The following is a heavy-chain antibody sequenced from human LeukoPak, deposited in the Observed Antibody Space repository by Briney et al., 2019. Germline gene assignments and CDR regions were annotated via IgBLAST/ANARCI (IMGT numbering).Heavy chain of an antibody. CDR3: ARERRYDILTGYFLAHYYYMDV. V-gene: IGHV4-34*01. D-gene: IGHD3-9*01. J-gene: IGHJ6*03. CDR1: GGSFSGYY. Sequence: SETLSLTFGVYGGSFSGYYWSWIRQPPGRGLGWIGEINHSGSTHYNPSLKSQVTISVDTSKNQFSLKLSSVTAADTAVYYCARERRYDILTGYFLAHYYYMDVWGKGTTVTVSS. CDR2: INHSGST.